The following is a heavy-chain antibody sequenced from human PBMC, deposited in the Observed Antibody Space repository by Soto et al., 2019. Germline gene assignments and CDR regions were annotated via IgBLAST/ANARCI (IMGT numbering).Heavy chain of an antibody. Sequence: PSETLSLTCTVSGGSISSSSYYWGWIRQPPGKGLEWIGSIYYSGSTYYNPSLKSRVTISVDTSKNQFSLKLSSVTAADTAVYYCARKMLMGIASYYFDYWGQGTLVTVSS. V-gene: IGHV4-39*01. D-gene: IGHD3-16*01. CDR3: ARKMLMGIASYYFDY. CDR2: IYYSGST. J-gene: IGHJ4*02. CDR1: GGSISSSSYY.